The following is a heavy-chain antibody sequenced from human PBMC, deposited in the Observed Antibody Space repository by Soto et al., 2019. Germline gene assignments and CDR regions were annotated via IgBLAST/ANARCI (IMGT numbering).Heavy chain of an antibody. CDR3: ARGQRFSDWFDP. J-gene: IGHJ5*02. CDR1: GGDISTYY. V-gene: IGHV4-4*07. Sequence: QVQFQESGPGLVKPSETLSLTCTVSGGDISTYYWTWIRQPAGKGLEWIGRIYSSGSTKYNPSLKSRVNMSLDTSKNQFSLRLSSVTAADTAVYYCARGQRFSDWFDPWGQGTLVTVSS. CDR2: IYSSGST. D-gene: IGHD3-3*01.